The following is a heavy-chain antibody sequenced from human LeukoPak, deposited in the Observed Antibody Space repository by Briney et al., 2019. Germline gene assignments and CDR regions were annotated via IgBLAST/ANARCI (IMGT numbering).Heavy chain of an antibody. D-gene: IGHD6-13*01. CDR3: AKVAAAAGPLSAYYYYGMDV. J-gene: IGHJ6*02. CDR2: ISGSGGST. CDR1: GFTFSSYA. Sequence: GGSLRLSCAASGFTFSSYAMSWVSQAPGKGLEWVSAISGSGGSTYYADSVKGRFTISRDNSKNTLYLQMNSLRAEDTAVYYCAKVAAAAGPLSAYYYYGMDVWGQGTTVTVSS. V-gene: IGHV3-23*01.